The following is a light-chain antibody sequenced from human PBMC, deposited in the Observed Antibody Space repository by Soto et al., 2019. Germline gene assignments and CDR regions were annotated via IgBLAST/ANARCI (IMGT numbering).Light chain of an antibody. J-gene: IGKJ3*01. CDR2: LGS. CDR1: QSLLHSNGYNY. Sequence: DIVITQSPLSLPVTPGEPAAISCRSSQSLLHSNGYNYLDWYLQKPGQSPQLLIYLGSNRASGVPDRFSGSGSGTDFTLKISRVEAEDVGVYCCMQALQTTFGPGTKVDIK. V-gene: IGKV2-28*01. CDR3: MQALQTT.